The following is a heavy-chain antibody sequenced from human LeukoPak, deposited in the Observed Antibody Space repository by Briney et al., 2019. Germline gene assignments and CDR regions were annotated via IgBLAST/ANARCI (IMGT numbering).Heavy chain of an antibody. CDR2: INHSGST. CDR3: ARGLGRWLQSYYFDY. J-gene: IGHJ4*02. Sequence: PSETLSLTCAVYGGSFSGYYWSWIRQPPGKGLEWIGEINHSGSTNYNPSLKSRVTISVDTSKNQFSLKLSSVTAADTAVYYCARGLGRWLQSYYFDYWGQGTLVTVSS. D-gene: IGHD5-24*01. V-gene: IGHV4-34*01. CDR1: GGSFSGYY.